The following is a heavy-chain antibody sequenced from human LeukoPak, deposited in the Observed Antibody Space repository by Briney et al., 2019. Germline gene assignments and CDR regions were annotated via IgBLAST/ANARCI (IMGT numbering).Heavy chain of an antibody. D-gene: IGHD2-15*01. CDR1: GYTFTAYY. J-gene: IGHJ4*02. CDR2: IDANSGVT. Sequence: ASVKVSCKASGYTFTAYYIHWVRQAPGQGLEWMGWIDANSGVTKYAQKFQNRVSITRDTSIGTAYMELRGLISDDTAVYYCASEAYCSGGTCSVQRVASWGQGTLVTVSS. CDR3: ASEAYCSGGTCSVQRVAS. V-gene: IGHV1-2*02.